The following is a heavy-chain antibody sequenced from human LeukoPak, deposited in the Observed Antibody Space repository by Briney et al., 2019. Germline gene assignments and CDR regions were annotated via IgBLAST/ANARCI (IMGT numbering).Heavy chain of an antibody. Sequence: PSETLSLTCAVYGGSFSGYYWTWIRHPPGKGLEGIGDINDNESTNYNPSLKSRVTISVDTSKNQFSLRLSSVSAADTAVYYCARRPYYDFWSGYSYSGLDVWGQGSTVTVSS. CDR1: GGSFSGYY. D-gene: IGHD3-3*01. J-gene: IGHJ6*02. CDR2: INDNEST. CDR3: ARRPYYDFWSGYSYSGLDV. V-gene: IGHV4-34*01.